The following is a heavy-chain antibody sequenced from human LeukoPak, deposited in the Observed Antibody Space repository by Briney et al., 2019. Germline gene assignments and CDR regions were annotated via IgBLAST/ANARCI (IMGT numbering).Heavy chain of an antibody. D-gene: IGHD1-1*01. CDR2: MYYSGST. Sequence: SETLSLTCTVSGGSISSYYWNWVRQPPGKGLEWIGYMYYSGSTNYNPSLKSRVTISVDTSKNQFSLKLSSVTAADTAIYYCARVSRWNDRAFEGWGQGTLVTVSS. V-gene: IGHV4-59*01. CDR3: ARVSRWNDRAFEG. CDR1: GGSISSYY. J-gene: IGHJ4*02.